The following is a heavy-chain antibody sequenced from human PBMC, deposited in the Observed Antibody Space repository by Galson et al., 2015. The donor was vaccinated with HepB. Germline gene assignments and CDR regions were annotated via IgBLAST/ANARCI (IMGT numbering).Heavy chain of an antibody. J-gene: IGHJ4*02. Sequence: SLRLSCAASGFTFSSYAMGWVRQAPGKGLEWVSAISGSGGSTYYADSVKGRFTISRDNSKNTLYLQMNSLRAEDTAVYYCAKADYGDYGEFDYWGQGTLVTVSS. V-gene: IGHV3-23*01. CDR2: ISGSGGST. D-gene: IGHD4-17*01. CDR1: GFTFSSYA. CDR3: AKADYGDYGEFDY.